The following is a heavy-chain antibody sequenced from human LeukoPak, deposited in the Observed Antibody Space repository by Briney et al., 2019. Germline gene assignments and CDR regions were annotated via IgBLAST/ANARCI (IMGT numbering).Heavy chain of an antibody. CDR3: ARGRYCSSTSCYNHWFDP. J-gene: IGHJ5*02. D-gene: IGHD2-2*02. Sequence: ASVKDSCKASGYTFTSYGISWVRQAPGQGLEWMGWISAYNGNTNYAQKLQGRVTMTTDTSTSTAYMELSSLRSEDTAVYYCARGRYCSSTSCYNHWFDPWGQGTLVTVSS. CDR2: ISAYNGNT. V-gene: IGHV1-18*01. CDR1: GYTFTSYG.